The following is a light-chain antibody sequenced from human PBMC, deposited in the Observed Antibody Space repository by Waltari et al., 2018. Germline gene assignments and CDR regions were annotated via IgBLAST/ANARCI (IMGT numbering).Light chain of an antibody. CDR1: SSAVGGYNY. Sequence: QSALTQPPSASGSPGPSVTIPCTGTSSAVGGYNYVSWYQQHPGKVPKLMIYEVTTRPSGVPDRFSGSKSGNMASLTVSGLQAEDEADYYCSSYAGSNNLRVFGGGTKLTVL. V-gene: IGLV2-8*01. CDR2: EVT. J-gene: IGLJ3*02. CDR3: SSYAGSNNLRV.